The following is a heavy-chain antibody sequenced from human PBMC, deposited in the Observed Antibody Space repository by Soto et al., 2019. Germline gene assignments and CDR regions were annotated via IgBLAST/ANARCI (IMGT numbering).Heavy chain of an antibody. D-gene: IGHD6-13*01. CDR3: ANDETSRGPRGYSSSWYGWFAL. V-gene: IGHV3-23*01. CDR1: GFTFSSHV. CDR2: ASARNSNT. Sequence: EVQLLESGGGLVQPGGSLRLSCTASGFTFSSHVMSWVRQAPGKGLEWVSAASARNSNTYYADSVKGRFTISRDNSKSTVYLQLDSLRVEDTDVYHCANDETSRGPRGYSSSWYGWFALWGQRTLVVVSS. J-gene: IGHJ5*02.